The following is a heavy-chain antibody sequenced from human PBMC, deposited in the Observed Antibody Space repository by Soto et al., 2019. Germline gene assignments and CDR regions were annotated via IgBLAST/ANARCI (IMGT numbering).Heavy chain of an antibody. CDR2: ISSSSSYI. J-gene: IGHJ6*02. D-gene: IGHD3-10*01. CDR1: GFTFSSYS. V-gene: IGHV3-21*01. Sequence: EVQLVESGGGLVKPEGSLRLSCAASGFTFSSYSMNWVRQAPGKGLEWVSSISSSSSYIYYADSVKGRFTISRDNAKNSLYLQMNSLRAEDTAVYYCARDQYVLLWFGEGVDVWGRGTTVTVSS. CDR3: ARDQYVLLWFGEGVDV.